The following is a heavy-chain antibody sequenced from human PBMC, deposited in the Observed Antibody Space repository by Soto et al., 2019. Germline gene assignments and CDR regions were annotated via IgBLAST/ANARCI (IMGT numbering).Heavy chain of an antibody. Sequence: PSQTLSLTCAISGDSVSSKTAAWNWIRQSLSRGLEWLGRTYFRSRWYNDYAISVKSRITINPDTSKNQFSLLLNSVTPEDTAVYYCARVSFDHFVHWFDPWGQGTLVTVSS. CDR2: TYFRSRWYN. CDR3: ARVSFDHFVHWFDP. D-gene: IGHD3-9*01. V-gene: IGHV6-1*01. CDR1: GDSVSSKTAA. J-gene: IGHJ5*02.